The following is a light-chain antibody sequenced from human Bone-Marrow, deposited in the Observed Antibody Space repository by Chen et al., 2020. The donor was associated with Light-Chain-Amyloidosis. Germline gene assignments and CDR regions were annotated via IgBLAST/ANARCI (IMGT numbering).Light chain of an antibody. CDR3: CSYAGDSTLL. CDR2: EVT. CDR1: SSNVGGLNL. V-gene: IGLV2-23*02. Sequence: QSALTQPASVSGSPGQSITISCTGTSSNVGGLNLVSWDQQHPGKAPKLIFYEVTKRPSGVSNRFSAFKSGNTASLTISGLQTEDEADYYCCSYAGDSTLLFGGGTKLTVL. J-gene: IGLJ2*01.